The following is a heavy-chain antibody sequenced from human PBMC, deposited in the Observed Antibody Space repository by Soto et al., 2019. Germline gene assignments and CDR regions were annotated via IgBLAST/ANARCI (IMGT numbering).Heavy chain of an antibody. D-gene: IGHD1-20*01. CDR1: GFTFSTHA. CDR2: VSFDGSNK. V-gene: IGHV3-30-3*01. Sequence: QVQLVESGGGVVQPGRSLRLSCAASGFTFSTHAMHWVRQAPGKGLECVAIVSFDGSNKYYADSVKGRFTISRDNSKSPLYLQMSGLTPEDTAVYYCATDQTGITTTGGGRIDHWGQGTQVTVSS. J-gene: IGHJ4*02. CDR3: ATDQTGITTTGGGRIDH.